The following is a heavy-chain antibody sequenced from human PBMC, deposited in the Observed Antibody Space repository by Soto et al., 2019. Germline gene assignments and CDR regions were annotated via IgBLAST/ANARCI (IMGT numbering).Heavy chain of an antibody. CDR3: AKALGDDYRDNRGYYLGTFDV. CDR1: GFAFNNYD. J-gene: IGHJ3*01. V-gene: IGHV3-30*18. CDR2: ISYDGFNE. Sequence: PGGSLRLSCAASGFAFNNYDMHWIRRAPGKGLEWVAGISYDGFNEYFVDSVKGRFTISRDNSKNMLYLQMNSLRPEDTAFYSCAKALGDDYRDNRGYYLGTFDVWGQGTMVTVSS. D-gene: IGHD3-22*01.